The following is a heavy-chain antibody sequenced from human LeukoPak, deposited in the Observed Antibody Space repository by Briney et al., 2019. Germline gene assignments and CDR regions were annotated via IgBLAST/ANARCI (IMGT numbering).Heavy chain of an antibody. CDR2: ITDSGDST. V-gene: IGHV3-64*01. D-gene: IGHD2/OR15-2a*01. CDR3: ARGPYHMLFMPTWFDT. Sequence: GGSLRLSCTASGFTFSSFAMHWVRQAPGKELEHVSAITDSGDSTHYARSVKGRFTISRDNSRDTVYLQMASLRSDDMGVYYCARGPYHMLFMPTWFDTWGQGTVVTVSS. J-gene: IGHJ5*02. CDR1: GFTFSSFA.